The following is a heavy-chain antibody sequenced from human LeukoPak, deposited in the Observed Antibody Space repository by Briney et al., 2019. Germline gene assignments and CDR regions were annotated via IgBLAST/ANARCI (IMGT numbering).Heavy chain of an antibody. CDR2: ISYDGSNK. D-gene: IGHD6-13*01. Sequence: QPGRSLRLSCAASGFTFSSYAMHWVRQAPGKGLEWVAVISYDGSNKYYADSVKGRFTISRDNSKNTVYLQMNSLRAEDTAVYYCARDRGAAASSNLDFWGQGTLVTVSS. CDR1: GFTFSSYA. J-gene: IGHJ4*02. CDR3: ARDRGAAASSNLDF. V-gene: IGHV3-30-3*01.